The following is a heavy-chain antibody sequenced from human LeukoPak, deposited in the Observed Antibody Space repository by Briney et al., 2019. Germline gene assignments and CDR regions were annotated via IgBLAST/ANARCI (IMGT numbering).Heavy chain of an antibody. D-gene: IGHD3-3*01. CDR3: AITSCGSDRSTDPFDL. CDR1: GFTFSSYS. V-gene: IGHV3-21*01. Sequence: GGSLRLSCAASGFTFSSYSMNWVPQAPQKGLEWVSSISSSSSYIYYADSVKVRFTIPRDNAKNSLYLQMNSLRDEAVAVYYCAITSCGSDRSTDPFDLWGQGTMVTVSS. J-gene: IGHJ3*01. CDR2: ISSSSSYI.